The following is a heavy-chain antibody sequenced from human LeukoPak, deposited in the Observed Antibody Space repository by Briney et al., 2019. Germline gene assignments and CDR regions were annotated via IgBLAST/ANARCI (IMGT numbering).Heavy chain of an antibody. J-gene: IGHJ4*02. Sequence: PSETLSLTCTVSGGSISDFYWSWIRQPPGKGLEWIGYVYYSGSTNHNPSLKSRITMSVATSKNQFSLKVSSVTAADTAVYYCARIALAGTRFDYWGQGTLVTVSS. D-gene: IGHD6-19*01. V-gene: IGHV4-59*01. CDR3: ARIALAGTRFDY. CDR2: VYYSGST. CDR1: GGSISDFY.